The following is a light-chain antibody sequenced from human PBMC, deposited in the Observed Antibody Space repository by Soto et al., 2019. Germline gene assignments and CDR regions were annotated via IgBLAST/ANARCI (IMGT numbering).Light chain of an antibody. Sequence: QSALTQPASVSGSPGQSITLSCTGTSSDIGGYDYVSWYQRHPGKAPKLIIYDVNNRPSRVSNRFSGSKSGNTASLTISGLQAEDEADYYCTSYASGSSHVVFGGGTKLIVL. CDR3: TSYASGSSHVV. CDR2: DVN. CDR1: SSDIGGYDY. V-gene: IGLV2-14*01. J-gene: IGLJ2*01.